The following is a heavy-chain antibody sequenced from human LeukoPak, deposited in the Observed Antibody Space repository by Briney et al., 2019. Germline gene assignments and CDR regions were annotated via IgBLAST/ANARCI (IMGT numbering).Heavy chain of an antibody. V-gene: IGHV3-23*01. CDR3: ARVTRDGNRTFDY. D-gene: IGHD4-23*01. CDR2: ISGSGAST. J-gene: IGHJ4*02. Sequence: GGSLRLSCAASGFTFSSYAMSWVRQAPGKGLEWVSAISGSGASTYYADSVKGRFTISRDNAKNSLYLQMNSLRAEDTAVYYCARVTRDGNRTFDYWGQGTLVTVSS. CDR1: GFTFSSYA.